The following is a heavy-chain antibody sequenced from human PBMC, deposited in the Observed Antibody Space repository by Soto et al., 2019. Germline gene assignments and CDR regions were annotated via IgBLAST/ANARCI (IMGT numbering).Heavy chain of an antibody. V-gene: IGHV3-53*02. CDR2: IYSGGSI. CDR3: ARGENDAFDI. CDR1: GFTLSSNY. J-gene: IGHJ3*02. Sequence: EEQVVETGGGLIQPGGSLRLSCAASGFTLSSNYMSWVRQAPGKGLEWVSVIYSGGSIYYADSVKGRFTISRDNSKNSLDLQMNNLRAEDTAIYYCARGENDAFDIWGQGTMVTVSS.